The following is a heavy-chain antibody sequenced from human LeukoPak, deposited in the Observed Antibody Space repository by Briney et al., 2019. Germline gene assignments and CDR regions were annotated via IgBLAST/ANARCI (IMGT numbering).Heavy chain of an antibody. Sequence: SETLSLTCTVSGNSISSGDYYWGWIRQPPGKGLEWIGSIYYSGSTYYNPSLKSRVTISVDTSKNQFSLKLSSVTAADTAVYYCARDFIVGATFDYWGQGTLVTVSS. J-gene: IGHJ4*02. CDR3: ARDFIVGATFDY. CDR2: IYYSGST. D-gene: IGHD1-26*01. V-gene: IGHV4-39*07. CDR1: GNSISSGDYY.